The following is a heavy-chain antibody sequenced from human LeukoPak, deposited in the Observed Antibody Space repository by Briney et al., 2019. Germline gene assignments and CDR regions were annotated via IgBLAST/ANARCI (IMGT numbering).Heavy chain of an antibody. CDR3: ARAGFLITSTFRH. D-gene: IGHD2-2*01. J-gene: IGHJ4*02. CDR2: ISSSGNTI. CDR1: GFAFSSYE. Sequence: GGSLRLSCAASGFAFSSYEMNWVRQAPGKGLEWVSYISSSGNTINYADSVKGRFTISRDNAKNSLYLQMNSLRAEDTALYYCARAGFLITSTFRHWGQGTLVTVSS. V-gene: IGHV3-48*03.